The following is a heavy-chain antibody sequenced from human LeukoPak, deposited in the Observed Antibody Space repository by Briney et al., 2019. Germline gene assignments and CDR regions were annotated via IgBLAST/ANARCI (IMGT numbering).Heavy chain of an antibody. D-gene: IGHD4-23*01. V-gene: IGHV3-21*01. CDR1: GFTFSSYW. CDR2: ISSSSSYI. J-gene: IGHJ6*03. Sequence: PGGSLRLSCAASGFTFSSYWMSWVRQAPGKGLEWVSSISSSSSYIYYADSVKGRFTISRDNAKNSLYLQMNSLRAEDTAVYYCARDYGSNSVYYYYMDIWGKGTTVTVSS. CDR3: ARDYGSNSVYYYYMDI.